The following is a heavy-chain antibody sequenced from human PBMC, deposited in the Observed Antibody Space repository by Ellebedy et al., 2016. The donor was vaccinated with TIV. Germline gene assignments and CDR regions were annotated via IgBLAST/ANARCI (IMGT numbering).Heavy chain of an antibody. D-gene: IGHD6-19*01. CDR2: IYSSGGT. J-gene: IGHJ4*02. Sequence: GGSLRLSCAASGFIFGNYFMNWVRQAPGKGLEWVSTIYSSGGTYYAGSVKGRFTISRDNSKNTLYLQVNSLRAEDTAVYYCAGGISVAGTSLGFWGQGTLVTVSS. CDR1: GFIFGNYF. V-gene: IGHV3-53*01. CDR3: AGGISVAGTSLGF.